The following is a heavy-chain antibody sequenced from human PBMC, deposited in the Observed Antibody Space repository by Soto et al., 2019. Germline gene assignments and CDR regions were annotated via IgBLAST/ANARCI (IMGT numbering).Heavy chain of an antibody. J-gene: IGHJ6*02. CDR2: IYPGDSDT. Sequence: EVQLVQSGAEVKKPGESLKISCKGSGYSFTSYWIGWVRQMPGKGLEGMGIIYPGDSDTRYSPSFQGQVTISADKSISTAYLQWSSLKASDPDMYDCAMAMIRGNTYYGMDVWGQGTTVTVSS. CDR1: GYSFTSYW. V-gene: IGHV5-51*03. D-gene: IGHD3-10*01. CDR3: AMAMIRGNTYYGMDV.